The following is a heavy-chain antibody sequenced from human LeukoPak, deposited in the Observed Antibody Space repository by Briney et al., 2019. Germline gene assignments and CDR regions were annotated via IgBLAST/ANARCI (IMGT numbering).Heavy chain of an antibody. CDR3: ESRAHGGIIVVEGVFIQYDMDV. J-gene: IGHJ6*02. Sequence: ASVKDSCKTSRYTYTDHYMHWVRQPPGQGLEWMGWINPHSGGTHYAQKFQGRVTMTRDTSISTAYMELNRLKTDDTAAYYRESRAHGGIIVVEGVFIQYDMDVWGQGPTVTVSS. CDR1: RYTYTDHY. D-gene: IGHD3-10*01. V-gene: IGHV1-2*02. CDR2: INPHSGGT.